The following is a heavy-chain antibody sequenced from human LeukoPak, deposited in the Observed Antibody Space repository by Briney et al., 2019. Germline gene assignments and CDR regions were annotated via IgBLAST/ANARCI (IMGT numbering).Heavy chain of an antibody. CDR3: AKDLRGAY. Sequence: QAGGSLRLSCAASGFTFSSYSMNWVRQAPGKGLQWVSSITSSGGSTYYADSVKGRFTISRDNSKNTLYLQMNSLRAEDTAVFYCAKDLRGAYWGQGTLVTVSS. D-gene: IGHD1-26*01. CDR2: ITSSGGST. V-gene: IGHV3-23*01. J-gene: IGHJ4*02. CDR1: GFTFSSYS.